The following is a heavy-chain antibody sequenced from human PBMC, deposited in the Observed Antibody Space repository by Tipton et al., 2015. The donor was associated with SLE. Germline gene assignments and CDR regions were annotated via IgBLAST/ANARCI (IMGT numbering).Heavy chain of an antibody. CDR3: AKDSGLGIFGVVGWFDP. V-gene: IGHV3-9*01. J-gene: IGHJ5*02. Sequence: SLRLSCAGSGFTFDDYAMHWVRQAPGKGLEWVSGISWNSGSIGYADSVKGRFTISRDNAKNSLYLQMNSLRAEDTALYYCAKDSGLGIFGVVGWFDPWGQGTLVTVSS. D-gene: IGHD3-3*01. CDR2: ISWNSGSI. CDR1: GFTFDDYA.